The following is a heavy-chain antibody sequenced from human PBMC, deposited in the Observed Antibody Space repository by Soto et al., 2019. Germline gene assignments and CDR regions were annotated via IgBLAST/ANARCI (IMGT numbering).Heavy chain of an antibody. CDR2: IYYSGST. J-gene: IGHJ4*02. D-gene: IGHD2-2*02. Sequence: SETLSLTCTVSGGSISSYYWSWIRQPPGKGLEWIGYIYYSGSTNYNPSLKSRVTISVDTSKNQFSLKLSSVTAADTAVYYWATIPATTILTDYWGQGTLVTVSS. V-gene: IGHV4-59*01. CDR3: ATIPATTILTDY. CDR1: GGSISSYY.